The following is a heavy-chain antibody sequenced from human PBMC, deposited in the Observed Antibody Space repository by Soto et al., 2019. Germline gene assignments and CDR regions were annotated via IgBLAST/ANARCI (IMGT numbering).Heavy chain of an antibody. CDR2: MYYNGNI. CDR3: ASGGNWFDT. CDR1: SGSISNYY. Sequence: XESLSIPCNVSSGSISNYYWTWVRQSPEKGLEWIGYMYYNGNINYNPSLKSRVTISIDTSKNQFSLTLKSVTAADTAVYYCASGGNWFDTWGQGVLVTVSS. J-gene: IGHJ5*02. D-gene: IGHD3-16*01. V-gene: IGHV4-59*01.